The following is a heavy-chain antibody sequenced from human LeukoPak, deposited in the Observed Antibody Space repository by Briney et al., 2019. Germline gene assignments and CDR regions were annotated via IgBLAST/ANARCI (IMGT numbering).Heavy chain of an antibody. CDR2: IYYSGST. CDR3: ARRGGGRVGSGSYWYFDY. Sequence: PSETLSLTCTVSGGSISSYYWSWIRQPPGKGLEWIGYIYYSGSTNYNPSLKSRVTISVDTSKNQFSLKLSSVTAAGTAVYYCARRGGGRVGSGSYWYFDYWGQGTLVTVSS. D-gene: IGHD3-10*01. CDR1: GGSISSYY. V-gene: IGHV4-59*08. J-gene: IGHJ4*02.